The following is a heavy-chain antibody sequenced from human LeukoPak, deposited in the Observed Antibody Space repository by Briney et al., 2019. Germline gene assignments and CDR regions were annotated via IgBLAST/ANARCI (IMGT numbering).Heavy chain of an antibody. J-gene: IGHJ3*02. CDR2: ISGSGGST. CDR1: GFTFSSYA. Sequence: GGSLRLSCAASGFTFSSYAMSWVRQAPGKGLEWVSAISGSGGSTYYADSVKGRFTISRDNSKNTLYLQMNSLRAEDTAVYYGASPSITRVRGGRGAFDIWGQGTMVTVSS. CDR3: ASPSITRVRGGRGAFDI. V-gene: IGHV3-23*01. D-gene: IGHD3-10*01.